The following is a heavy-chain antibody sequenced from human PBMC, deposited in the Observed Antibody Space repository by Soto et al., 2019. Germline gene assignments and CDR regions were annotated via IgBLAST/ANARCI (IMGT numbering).Heavy chain of an antibody. V-gene: IGHV1-69*01. CDR3: ARSQGSSTSLEIYYYYYAGMDV. D-gene: IGHD2-2*01. CDR2: IISISDTT. J-gene: IGHJ6*02. Sequence: QVQLVQSGAEVKKPGSSVKVSCKASGGTFRSYAISWVRQAPGQGLEWMGGIISISDTTNYAQKFQGRVTIIAYESKRTAYMELSSLRSADTAVYYCARSQGSSTSLEIYYYYYAGMDVWGQGTKVTVSS. CDR1: GGTFRSYA.